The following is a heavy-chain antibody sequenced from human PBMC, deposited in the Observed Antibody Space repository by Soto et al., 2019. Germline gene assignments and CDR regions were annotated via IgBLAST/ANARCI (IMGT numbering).Heavy chain of an antibody. D-gene: IGHD6-19*01. CDR3: AREVVAGLIDY. V-gene: IGHV4-31*03. Sequence: SETLSLTCTVSGGSISSGGYYWSWIRQHPGKGLEWIGYIYYSGSTYYNPSLKSRVTISVDTSKNQFSLKLSSVTAADTAVYYCAREVVAGLIDYWGQGTLVTVSS. CDR2: IYYSGST. CDR1: GGSISSGGYY. J-gene: IGHJ4*02.